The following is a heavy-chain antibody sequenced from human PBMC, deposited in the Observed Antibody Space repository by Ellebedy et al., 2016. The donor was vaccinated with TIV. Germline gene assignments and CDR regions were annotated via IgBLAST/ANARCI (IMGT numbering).Heavy chain of an antibody. CDR3: ARVVWQQPVSYAFDV. Sequence: MPGGSLRLSCTVSGGSISPYYWSWIRQPPGKGLEWIGYISYSGSTNYNSSLQSRVTISVDTSKNQFSLKLSSVTAADTAVYYCARVVWQQPVSYAFDVWGQGTTVTVSS. CDR1: GGSISPYY. V-gene: IGHV4-59*01. J-gene: IGHJ3*01. D-gene: IGHD6-13*01. CDR2: ISYSGST.